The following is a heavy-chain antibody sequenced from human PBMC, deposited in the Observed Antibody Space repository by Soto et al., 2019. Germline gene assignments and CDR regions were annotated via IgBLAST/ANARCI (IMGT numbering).Heavy chain of an antibody. V-gene: IGHV4-39*01. D-gene: IGHD5-12*01. Sequence: SETLSLTCTVSGGSISSSSYYWGWIRQPPGKGLEWIGSIYYSGSTYYNPSLKSRVTISVDTSKNQFSLKLSSVTAADTAVYYCARSGYSDYEEWYFDLWGRGTLVTVSS. CDR1: GGSISSSSYY. CDR3: ARSGYSDYEEWYFDL. CDR2: IYYSGST. J-gene: IGHJ2*01.